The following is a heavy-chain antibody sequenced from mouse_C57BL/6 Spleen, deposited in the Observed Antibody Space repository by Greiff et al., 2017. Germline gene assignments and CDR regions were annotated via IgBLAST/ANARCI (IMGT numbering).Heavy chain of an antibody. CDR2: ISYDGSN. D-gene: IGHD2-12*01. CDR1: GYSITSGYY. Sequence: VQLQQSGPGLAKPSQSLSLTCSVTGYSITSGYYWNWIRQFPGNKLEWMGYISYDGSNNYNPSLKNRISITRDTSKNQFFLKLNSVTTEDTATYYCARDERRGYFDYWGQGTTLTVSS. V-gene: IGHV3-6*01. J-gene: IGHJ2*01. CDR3: ARDERRGYFDY.